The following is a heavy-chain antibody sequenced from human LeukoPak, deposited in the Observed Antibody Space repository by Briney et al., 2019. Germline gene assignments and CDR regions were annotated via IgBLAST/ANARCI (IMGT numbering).Heavy chain of an antibody. CDR1: GLRFSDYE. Sequence: GGSLRLSCAASGLRFSDYEMNWVRQAPGKGLEWVSYTSSSGISIYYADSVKGRFTLARDDAKNSLYLQMNSPRAEDTAVYYCASRANPGYWGQGTLVTVSS. CDR2: TSSSGISI. V-gene: IGHV3-48*03. CDR3: ASRANPGY. J-gene: IGHJ4*02.